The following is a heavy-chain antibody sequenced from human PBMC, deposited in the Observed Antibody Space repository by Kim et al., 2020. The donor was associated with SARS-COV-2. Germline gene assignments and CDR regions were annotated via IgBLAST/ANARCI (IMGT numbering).Heavy chain of an antibody. V-gene: IGHV3-33*01. CDR2: SNK. Sequence: SNKYYADSVKSRLTISRDNSKSTLYLQMTSRRAEDTAVYYCARGGVTAHDIWGQGTMVTVSS. CDR3: ARGGVTAHDI. J-gene: IGHJ3*02. D-gene: IGHD2-21*02.